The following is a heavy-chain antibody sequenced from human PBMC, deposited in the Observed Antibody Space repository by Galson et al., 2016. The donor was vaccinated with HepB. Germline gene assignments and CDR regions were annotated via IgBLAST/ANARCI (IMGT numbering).Heavy chain of an antibody. J-gene: IGHJ4*02. D-gene: IGHD3-3*01. CDR1: GGSISSGGYY. V-gene: IGHV4-31*03. Sequence: LSLTCTVSGGSISSGGYYWSRIRQHPGKGLEWIGYIYYTGSTYYNPSLKSRLTISIDTSKNQFSLKLNYVTAADTAVYHCATSPTYYDFWSGYSTYYFDSWGQGTLVTVSS. CDR3: ATSPTYYDFWSGYSTYYFDS. CDR2: IYYTGST.